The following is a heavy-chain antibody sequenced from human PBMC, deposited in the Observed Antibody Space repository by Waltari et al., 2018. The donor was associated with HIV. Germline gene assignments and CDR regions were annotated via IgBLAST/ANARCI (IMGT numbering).Heavy chain of an antibody. CDR2: IGDSGRST. V-gene: IGHV3-23*01. CDR3: AARGFSR. CDR1: GFRFSEYA. Sequence: VQLLESGGGLVQPGGSLRLSCAASGFRFSEYAMSWVGQAPGKGPEWIAGIGDSGRSTYYTDSVRGRFTISRDGSKSTVYLQMNGLRVDDTAVYYCAARGFSRWGRGTLVTVSS. J-gene: IGHJ2*01. D-gene: IGHD6-25*01.